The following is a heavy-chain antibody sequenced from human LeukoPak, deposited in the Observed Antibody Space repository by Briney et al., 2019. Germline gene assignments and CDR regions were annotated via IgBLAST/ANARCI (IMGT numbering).Heavy chain of an antibody. V-gene: IGHV3-30-3*01. D-gene: IGHD3-3*01. CDR2: ISYDGSNK. CDR3: ASLGNTYYDFWSGYYPFDY. CDR1: GFTFSSYA. J-gene: IGHJ4*02. Sequence: PGGSLRLSCAASGFTFSSYAMHWVRQAPGKGLEWVAVISYDGSNKYYADSVKGRFTISRDNSKNTLYLQMNSLRAEDTAVYYCASLGNTYYDFWSGYYPFDYWGQGTLVTVSS.